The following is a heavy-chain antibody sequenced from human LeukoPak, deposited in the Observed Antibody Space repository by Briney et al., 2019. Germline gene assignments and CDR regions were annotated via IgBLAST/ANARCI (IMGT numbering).Heavy chain of an antibody. D-gene: IGHD3-9*01. J-gene: IGHJ5*02. CDR3: AADRYHPEGRTWFDP. V-gene: IGHV1-58*01. CDR2: IVVGSGNT. Sequence: SVKVSCSASGFTFTSCAVDWLRQARGQRLGWIGWIVVGSGNTNYAQKFQERVTITRDMSTSTAYMELSSLRSEDTAVYYCAADRYHPEGRTWFDPWGQGTLVTVSS. CDR1: GFTFTSCA.